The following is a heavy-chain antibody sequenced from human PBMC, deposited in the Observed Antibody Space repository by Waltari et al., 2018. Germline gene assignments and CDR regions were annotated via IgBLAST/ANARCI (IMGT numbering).Heavy chain of an antibody. Sequence: GLEWIGSIYYSGSTYYNPSLKSRVTISVDTSKNQFSLKLSSVTAADTAVYYCASGQLLRYFARWGQGTLVTVSS. J-gene: IGHJ4*02. CDR3: ASGQLLRYFAR. V-gene: IGHV4-39*01. D-gene: IGHD3-9*01. CDR2: IYYSGST.